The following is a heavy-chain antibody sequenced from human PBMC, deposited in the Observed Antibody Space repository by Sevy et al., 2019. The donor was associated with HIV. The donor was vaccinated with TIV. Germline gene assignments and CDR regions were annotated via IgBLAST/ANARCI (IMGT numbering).Heavy chain of an antibody. V-gene: IGHV3-15*01. J-gene: IGHJ6*02. CDR1: GFTFTYAW. D-gene: IGHD3-22*01. Sequence: GGSLRLSCAASGFTFTYAWMSWVRQAPGKGLEWVGSIKSKPDGGTTDYAAPVKGRFTISRDDSKNTLYLQMNSLKTDDTAVYYGDTDPIIVLLVTDGMDVWGQGTTVTVSS. CDR3: DTDPIIVLLVTDGMDV. CDR2: IKSKPDGGTT.